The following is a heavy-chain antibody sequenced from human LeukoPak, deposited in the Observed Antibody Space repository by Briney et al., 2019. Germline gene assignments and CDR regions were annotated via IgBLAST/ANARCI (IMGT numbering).Heavy chain of an antibody. D-gene: IGHD7-27*01. V-gene: IGHV1-69*05. CDR3: ARYRTGYHYFDY. CDR1: GGSFSSYA. Sequence: SVKVSCKASGGSFSSYAISWVRQAPGQGLEWMGGIIPIFGTANYAQKFQGRVTITTDESTSTAYMELSSLRSEDTAVYYCARYRTGYHYFDYWGQGTLVTVSS. J-gene: IGHJ4*02. CDR2: IIPIFGTA.